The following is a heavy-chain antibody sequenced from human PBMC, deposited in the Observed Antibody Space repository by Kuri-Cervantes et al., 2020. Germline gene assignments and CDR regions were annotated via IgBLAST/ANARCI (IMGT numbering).Heavy chain of an antibody. V-gene: IGHV1-46*01. CDR3: AREVATTFDY. CDR1: GYAFASYY. Sequence: ASVKVSCKASGYAFASYYMHWVRQAPGQGLEWMGIINPSGGSTSYAQKFQGRVTMTRNTSTSTVYMELSSLRSEDTAVYYCAREVATTFDYWGQGTLVTVSS. D-gene: IGHD5-12*01. CDR2: INPSGGST. J-gene: IGHJ4*02.